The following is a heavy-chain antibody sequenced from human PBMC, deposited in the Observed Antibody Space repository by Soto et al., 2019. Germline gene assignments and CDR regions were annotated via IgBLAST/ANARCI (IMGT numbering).Heavy chain of an antibody. Sequence: GESLKISCAASGFTFSSYAMSWVRQAPGKGLEWVSAISGSGFSTYYADSVKGRFTISRDNSKNTLYLQMNSLRAEDTAVYFCAKFSRIVVVPAAEIDYWGQGTLVTVSS. CDR3: AKFSRIVVVPAAEIDY. CDR2: ISGSGFST. V-gene: IGHV3-23*01. CDR1: GFTFSSYA. J-gene: IGHJ4*02. D-gene: IGHD2-2*01.